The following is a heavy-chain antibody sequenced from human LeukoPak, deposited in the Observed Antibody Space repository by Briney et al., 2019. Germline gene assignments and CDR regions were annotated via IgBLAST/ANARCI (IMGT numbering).Heavy chain of an antibody. D-gene: IGHD3-16*01. CDR3: ARGPQFGYYYYGMDV. CDR2: IYHSGST. CDR1: GGSISSGGYS. J-gene: IGHJ6*02. V-gene: IGHV4-30-2*01. Sequence: PSQTLSLTCAVSGGSISSGGYSWSRIRQPPGKGLEWIGYIYHSGSTYYNPSLKSRVTISVDRSKNQFSLKLSSVTAADTAVYYCARGPQFGYYYYGMDVWGQGTTVTVSS.